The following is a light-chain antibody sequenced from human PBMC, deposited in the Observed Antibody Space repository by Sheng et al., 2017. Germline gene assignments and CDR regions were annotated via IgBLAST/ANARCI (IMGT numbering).Light chain of an antibody. V-gene: IGLV2-14*01. J-gene: IGLJ2*01. Sequence: QSALTQPASVSGSPGQSITISCTGTSSDVGGYDYVSWYQHHPGKAPKLMIYEVSNRPSGVSNRFSGSRSGNTASLTISRLQAEDEGDYYCSSYTTGSNAGVIFGGGTRLTVL. CDR3: SSYTTGSNAGVI. CDR1: SSDVGGYDY. CDR2: EVS.